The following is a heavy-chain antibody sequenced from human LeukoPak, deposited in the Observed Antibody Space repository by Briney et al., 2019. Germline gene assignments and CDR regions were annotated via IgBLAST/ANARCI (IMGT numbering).Heavy chain of an antibody. V-gene: IGHV4-39*01. CDR3: ARHAMRAFGGVIVSKYYFDY. CDR2: IYYSGST. Sequence: PSETLSLTCTVSGGSIGSSNYYWGGIRQPPGKGLEWIGSIYYSGSTYYNPSLKSRVTISVDTSKNQFSLKLSSVTAADTAVYYCARHAMRAFGGVIVSKYYFDYWGQGTLVTVSS. J-gene: IGHJ4*02. CDR1: GGSIGSSNYY. D-gene: IGHD3-16*02.